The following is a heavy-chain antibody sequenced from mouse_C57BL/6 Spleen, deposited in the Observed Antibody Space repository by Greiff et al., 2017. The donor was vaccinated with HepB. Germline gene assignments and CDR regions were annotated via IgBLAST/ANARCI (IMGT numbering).Heavy chain of an antibody. CDR2: ISSGSSTI. J-gene: IGHJ4*01. CDR3: AKLGEAMDY. V-gene: IGHV5-17*01. CDR1: GFTFSDYG. D-gene: IGHD4-1*01. Sequence: DVMLVESGGGLVKPGGSLKLSCAASGFTFSDYGMHWVRQAPEKGLEWVAYISSGSSTIYYADTVKGRFTISRDNAKNTLFLQMTSLRSEDTAMYYCAKLGEAMDYWGQGTSVTVSS.